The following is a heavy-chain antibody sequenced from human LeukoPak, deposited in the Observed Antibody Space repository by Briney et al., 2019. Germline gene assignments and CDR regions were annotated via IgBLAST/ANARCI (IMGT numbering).Heavy chain of an antibody. CDR1: GFTFSSYS. Sequence: GGSLRLSCAASGFTFSSYSMNWVRQAPGKGLEWVSSISSSSSYIYYADSVKGRFTISRDNSKNTLYLQMNSLRAEDTAVYYCASRISRYYSSSWEKDGMDVWGQGTTVTVSS. D-gene: IGHD6-13*01. J-gene: IGHJ6*02. CDR2: ISSSSSYI. V-gene: IGHV3-21*01. CDR3: ASRISRYYSSSWEKDGMDV.